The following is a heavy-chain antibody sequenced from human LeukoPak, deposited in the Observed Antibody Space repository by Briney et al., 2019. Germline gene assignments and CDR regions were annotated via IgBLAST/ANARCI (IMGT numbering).Heavy chain of an antibody. J-gene: IGHJ3*02. CDR3: ARDGDGSGGYYDGAFDI. CDR1: GGSISSSSYY. D-gene: IGHD3-10*01. V-gene: IGHV4-39*07. Sequence: PSETLSLTCTVSGGSISSSSYYWGWIRQPPGKGLEWIGSIYYSGSTYYNPSLKSRVTISVDTSKNQFSLKLSSVTAADTAVYYCARDGDGSGGYYDGAFDIWGQGTMVTVSS. CDR2: IYYSGST.